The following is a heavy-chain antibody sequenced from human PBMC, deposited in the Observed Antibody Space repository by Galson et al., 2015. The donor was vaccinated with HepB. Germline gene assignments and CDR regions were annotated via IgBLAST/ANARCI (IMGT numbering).Heavy chain of an antibody. J-gene: IGHJ3*01. V-gene: IGHV1-3*01. CDR2: INGGNGYT. CDR3: TKWSPSGASDDALDV. D-gene: IGHD2-8*01. Sequence: SVKVSCKASGDTFINSAIYWVRQAPGQRPEWMGWINGGNGYTEYSQKLQGRVTITRDTSANTVYMKLSSLRSEDTAVYYCTKWSPSGASDDALDVWGQGTTVTVSS. CDR1: GDTFINSA.